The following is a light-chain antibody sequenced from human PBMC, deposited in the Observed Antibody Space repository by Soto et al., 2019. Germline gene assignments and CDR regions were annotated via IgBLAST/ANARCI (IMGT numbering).Light chain of an antibody. V-gene: IGKV1-5*03. CDR3: QQYSSWWT. J-gene: IGKJ1*01. Sequence: DIQMTQSPSTLSASVGDRVTITCRASHSISTWLAWYRQKPGKAPKLLIYKASTLESGVPSRFSGSESGTEFTLTINSLQPDDFATYYCQQYSSWWTFGQGTKVEIK. CDR2: KAS. CDR1: HSISTW.